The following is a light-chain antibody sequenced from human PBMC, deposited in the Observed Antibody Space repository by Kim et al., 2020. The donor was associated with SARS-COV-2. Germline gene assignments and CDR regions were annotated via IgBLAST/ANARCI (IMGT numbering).Light chain of an antibody. Sequence: AIQLTQSPSSLSASVGDRVTITCRASQGIRNVLAWYQQKPGKPPTLLIYSDSSLQSGIPSRFSGSGSGTDFTLTISSLQPEDFATYYCQHFHSYPTTFGQGTRLEIK. CDR2: SDS. CDR3: QHFHSYPTT. J-gene: IGKJ5*01. CDR1: QGIRNV. V-gene: IGKV1-13*02.